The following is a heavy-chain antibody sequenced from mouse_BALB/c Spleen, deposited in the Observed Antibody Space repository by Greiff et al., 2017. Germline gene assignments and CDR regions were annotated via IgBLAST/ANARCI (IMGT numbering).Heavy chain of an antibody. J-gene: IGHJ4*01. D-gene: IGHD2-4*01. V-gene: IGHV5-4*02. Sequence: EVMLVESGGGLVKPGGSLKLSCAASGFTFSDYYMYWVRQTPEKRLEWVATISDGGSYTYYPDSVKGRFTISRDNAKNNLYLQMSSLKSEDTAMYYCARDRGNDYDGYAMDYWGQGTSVTVSS. CDR2: ISDGGSYT. CDR3: ARDRGNDYDGYAMDY. CDR1: GFTFSDYY.